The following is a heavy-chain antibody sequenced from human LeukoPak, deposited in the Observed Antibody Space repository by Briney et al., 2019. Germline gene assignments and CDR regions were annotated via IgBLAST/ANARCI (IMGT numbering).Heavy chain of an antibody. V-gene: IGHV3-48*01. J-gene: IGHJ4*02. CDR1: GFTFSSYS. CDR2: ISSSSSTI. CDR3: AREPRRGYSGSYLDY. Sequence: GGSLRLSCAASGFTFSSYSMNWVRQAPGKGLEWVSYISSSSSTIYYADSVKGRFTISRDNAKNSLYLQMNSLRAEDTAVYYCAREPRRGYSGSYLDYWGQGTLVTVPS. D-gene: IGHD1-26*01.